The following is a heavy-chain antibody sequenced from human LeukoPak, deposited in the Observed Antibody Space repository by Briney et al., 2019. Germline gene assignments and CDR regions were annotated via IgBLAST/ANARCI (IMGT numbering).Heavy chain of an antibody. D-gene: IGHD3-10*01. J-gene: IGHJ5*02. CDR2: IIPIFGTA. CDR1: GGTFSSYA. Sequence: GSSVKVSCKASGGTFSSYAISWVRQAPGQGFEWMGGIIPIFGTANYAQKFQGRVTITADESTSTAYMELSSLRSEDTAVYYCARGRDYYGSGSYYNWFDPWGQGTLVTVSS. CDR3: ARGRDYYGSGSYYNWFDP. V-gene: IGHV1-69*01.